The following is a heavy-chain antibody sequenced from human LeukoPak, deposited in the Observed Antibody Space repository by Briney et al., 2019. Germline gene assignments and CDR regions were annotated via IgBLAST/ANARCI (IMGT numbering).Heavy chain of an antibody. J-gene: IGHJ6*02. V-gene: IGHV3-53*01. CDR1: GLTVGNNY. CDR2: IYRGGNT. D-gene: IGHD1-14*01. CDR3: AKYLTARGPPYALDV. Sequence: GGSLRLSCAASGLTVGNNYMTWVRQAPGKGLEWVSVIYRGGNTYYADSVKGRFTISRDNSKNTLYLQMNSLRAEDTAVYYCAKYLTARGPPYALDVWGQGTTVTVSS.